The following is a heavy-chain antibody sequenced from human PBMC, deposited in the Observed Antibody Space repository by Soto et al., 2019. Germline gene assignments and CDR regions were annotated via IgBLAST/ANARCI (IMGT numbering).Heavy chain of an antibody. J-gene: IGHJ4*02. D-gene: IGHD6-19*01. Sequence: QVTLKESGPVLVKPTETLTLTCTVSGFSLSNARMGVSWIRQLPGKALEWLAHIFSNDEKSYSTSLKSRLTISKDTSKSQVVLTMTNMDPVDTATYYCARILGSGWYRGPFDYWGQGTLVTVSS. CDR2: IFSNDEK. CDR3: ARILGSGWYRGPFDY. CDR1: GFSLSNARMG. V-gene: IGHV2-26*01.